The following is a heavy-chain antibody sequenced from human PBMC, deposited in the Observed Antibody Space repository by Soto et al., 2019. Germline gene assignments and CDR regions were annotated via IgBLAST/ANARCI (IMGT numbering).Heavy chain of an antibody. CDR2: IVPIYRTA. Sequence: SVKVSCRTSGGTFSTYRVDLVRQAPGQGLECLGGIVPIYRTADYSQKFQGRVTITSDESARTSYMELRSLKSQDTAVYYCVRDSGAKLSSSWGQGTLVTVSS. CDR3: VRDSGAKLSSS. CDR1: GGTFSTYR. V-gene: IGHV1-69*13. J-gene: IGHJ4*02. D-gene: IGHD6-13*01.